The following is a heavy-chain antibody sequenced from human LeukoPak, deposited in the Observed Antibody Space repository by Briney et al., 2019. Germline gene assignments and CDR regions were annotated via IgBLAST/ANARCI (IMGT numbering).Heavy chain of an antibody. D-gene: IGHD2-2*01. CDR1: GFSLSDSH. CDR3: SRQTVSCHDF. CDR2: IRSRRDNYAT. J-gene: IGHJ4*02. V-gene: IGHV3-73*01. Sequence: PGGSLRLSCAASGFSLSDSHMHWVRQAPGKGLEWVGHIRSRRDNYATAYGVSAQGRFTISRDDSNNMAYLQMNSLTADDTAVYYCSRQTVSCHDFWGQGTLVTVSS.